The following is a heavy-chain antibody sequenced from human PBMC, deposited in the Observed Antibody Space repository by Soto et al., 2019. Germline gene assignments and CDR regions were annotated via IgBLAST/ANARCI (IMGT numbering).Heavy chain of an antibody. V-gene: IGHV1-69*06. CDR1: GGTFSSYA. CDR2: IIPIFGTA. D-gene: IGHD1-26*01. J-gene: IGHJ6*02. CDR3: ARVGPDSGRSDYDDGMDV. Sequence: ASVKVSCKASGGTFSSYAISWVRQAPGQGLEWMGGIIPIFGTANYAQKFQGRVTITADKSTSTAYMELSSLRSEDTAVYYCARVGPDSGRSDYDDGMDVCGQGTPVTVYS.